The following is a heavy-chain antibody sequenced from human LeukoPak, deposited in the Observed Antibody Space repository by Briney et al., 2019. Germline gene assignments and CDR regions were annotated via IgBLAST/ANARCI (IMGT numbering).Heavy chain of an antibody. Sequence: SETLSLTCTVSGGSISSYYWSWIRQPPGKGLEWIGYIYYSGSTNYNPSLKSRVTISVGTSKNQFSLKLSSVTAADTAVYYCATVDDKGYFQHWGQGTLVTVSS. D-gene: IGHD3-22*01. CDR3: ATVDDKGYFQH. J-gene: IGHJ1*01. CDR2: IYYSGST. V-gene: IGHV4-59*01. CDR1: GGSISSYY.